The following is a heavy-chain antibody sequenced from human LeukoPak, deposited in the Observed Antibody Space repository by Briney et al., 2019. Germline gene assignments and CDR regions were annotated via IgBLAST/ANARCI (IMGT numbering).Heavy chain of an antibody. V-gene: IGHV4-61*02. Sequence: SETLSLTCTVSGGSISSGSYYWSWIRQPAGKGLEWIGRIYTSGSTNYNPSLKSRVTISVDTSKYQFSLKLSSVTAADTAVYYCAKDASVPAAMVGDYWGQGTLVTVSS. D-gene: IGHD2-2*01. J-gene: IGHJ4*02. CDR2: IYTSGST. CDR1: GGSISSGSYY. CDR3: AKDASVPAAMVGDY.